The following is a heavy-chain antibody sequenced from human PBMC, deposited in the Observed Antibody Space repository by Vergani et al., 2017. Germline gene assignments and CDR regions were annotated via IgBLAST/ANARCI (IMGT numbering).Heavy chain of an antibody. D-gene: IGHD6-13*01. CDR1: GYTLTELS. J-gene: IGHJ4*02. CDR2: FDPEYGET. V-gene: IGHV1-24*01. CDR3: ATVIRQLVLCQSPAFDY. Sequence: QVQLVQSGAEVKKPGASVKVSCKVSGYTLTELSMHWVRQAPGKGLEWMGGFDPEYGETIYAQKFQGRVTMTEDTSTDTAYMELSSLRSEDTAVYYCATVIRQLVLCQSPAFDYWGQGTLVTVSS.